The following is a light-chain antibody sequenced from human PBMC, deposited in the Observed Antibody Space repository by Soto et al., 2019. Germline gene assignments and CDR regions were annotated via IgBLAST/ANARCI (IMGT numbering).Light chain of an antibody. CDR1: HSVSSN. V-gene: IGKV3-15*01. Sequence: EIVMTQSPATLSVSPGERAILSCRASHSVSSNLAWYQQKPGQAPRLLIYGASTRATGIPARFSGSGSGTEFTLTISNLQSEDFAVYYCQERGGWPRGTFGGGTKVDI. CDR3: QERGGWPRGT. J-gene: IGKJ4*01. CDR2: GAS.